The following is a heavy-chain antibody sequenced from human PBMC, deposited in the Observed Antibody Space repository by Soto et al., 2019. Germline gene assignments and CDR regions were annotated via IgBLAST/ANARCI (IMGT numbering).Heavy chain of an antibody. CDR1: GYTFTSYY. CDR2: MNPSTGST. J-gene: IGHJ4*02. V-gene: IGHV1-8*02. D-gene: IGHD6-19*01. CDR3: ARGRLVAGTVDY. Sequence: ASVKVSCKASGYTFTSYYMHWVRQAPGQGLEWMGWMNPSTGSTGFAQKFQGRVTMISNTSISTAYLELSSLTSEDTAVYYCARGRLVAGTVDYWGQGTLVTVSS.